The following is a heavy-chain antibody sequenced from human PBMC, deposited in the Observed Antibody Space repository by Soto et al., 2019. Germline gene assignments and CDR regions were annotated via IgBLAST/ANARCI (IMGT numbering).Heavy chain of an antibody. CDR3: ARDVPYFDW. V-gene: IGHV1-18*01. CDR2: ISPYNGKT. J-gene: IGHJ4*02. Sequence: VRLVQSGAEVKKPGASVKVSCKASGFPFSSYGINWVRQAPGQGLEWMGWISPYNGKTNYAQKFQGRLTVTADTSTSTAYMELRSLRSDDTAVYYCARDVPYFDWWGQGTLVTVSS. CDR1: GFPFSSYG.